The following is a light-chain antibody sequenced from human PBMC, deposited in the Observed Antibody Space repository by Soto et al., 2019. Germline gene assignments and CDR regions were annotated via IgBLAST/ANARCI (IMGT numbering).Light chain of an antibody. CDR3: QQYNNWGT. CDR1: QSVSSN. J-gene: IGKJ1*01. CDR2: GAS. Sequence: EIVMTQSPATLSVSPGERATLSCRASQSVSSNLAWYQQKPGQAPRILIYGASTRATGIPARFSGSWSGTEFTLTISSLQSEDFAVYYCQQYNNWGTFGQGTKVEIK. V-gene: IGKV3-15*01.